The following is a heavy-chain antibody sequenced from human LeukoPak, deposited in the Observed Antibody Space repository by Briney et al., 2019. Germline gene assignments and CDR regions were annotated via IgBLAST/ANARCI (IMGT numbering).Heavy chain of an antibody. CDR1: GGSISSYY. V-gene: IGHV4-59*01. CDR2: IYYSGST. CDR3: ARVLAAADY. J-gene: IGHJ4*02. D-gene: IGHD6-13*01. Sequence: KPSETLSLTCTVSGGSISSYYWSWIRQPPGKGLEWIGYIYYSGSTNYNPSLKSRVTISVDTSKNQFSLKLSSVTAVDTAVYYCARVLAAADYWGQGTLVTVSS.